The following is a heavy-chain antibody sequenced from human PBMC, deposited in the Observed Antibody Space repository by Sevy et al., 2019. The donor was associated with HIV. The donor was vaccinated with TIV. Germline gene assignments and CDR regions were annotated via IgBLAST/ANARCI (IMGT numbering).Heavy chain of an antibody. V-gene: IGHV3-21*06. J-gene: IGHJ6*02. CDR1: GFTFSNYN. CDR3: ARDKTILEGRYGMDV. CDR2: ISTSSGYI. Sequence: GGSLRHSCAASGFTFSNYNINWVRQSPGKGLEWVSFISTSSGYIYYADSVKGRFTISRDNAKNSLYLQMNSLRAEDTAVYYCARDKTILEGRYGMDVWGQGTTVTVSS. D-gene: IGHD3-3*01.